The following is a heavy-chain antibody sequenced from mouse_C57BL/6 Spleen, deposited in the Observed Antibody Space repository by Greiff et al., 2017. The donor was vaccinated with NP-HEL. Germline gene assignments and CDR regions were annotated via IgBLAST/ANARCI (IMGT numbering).Heavy chain of an antibody. CDR3: SRSYYDYDRDGYFDV. V-gene: IGHV1-55*01. Sequence: QVQLQQPGAELVKPGASVKMSCKASGYTFTSYWITWVKQRPGQGLEWIGDIYPGSGSTNYNEKFKSTATLTVDTASSTAYMQLSSLTSEDTAIDYCSRSYYDYDRDGYFDVWGTGTTVTVSS. D-gene: IGHD2-4*01. J-gene: IGHJ1*03. CDR2: IYPGSGST. CDR1: GYTFTSYW.